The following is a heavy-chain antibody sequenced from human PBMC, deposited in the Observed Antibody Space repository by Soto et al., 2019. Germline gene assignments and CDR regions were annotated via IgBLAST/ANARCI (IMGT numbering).Heavy chain of an antibody. CDR3: ARDRRDTAMVRSNY. Sequence: ASVKVSCKASGYTFTSYAMHWVRQAPGQRLEWMGWISAYNGNTNYAQKLQGRVTMTTDTSTSTAYMELRSLRSDDTAVYYCARDRRDTAMVRSNYWGQGTLVTVSS. V-gene: IGHV1-18*01. CDR2: ISAYNGNT. CDR1: GYTFTSYA. J-gene: IGHJ4*02. D-gene: IGHD5-18*01.